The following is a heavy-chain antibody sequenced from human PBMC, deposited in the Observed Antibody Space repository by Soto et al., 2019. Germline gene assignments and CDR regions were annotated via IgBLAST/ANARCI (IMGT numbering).Heavy chain of an antibody. CDR1: GYTFTSYA. J-gene: IGHJ4*02. CDR3: AREGNVWPDY. CDR2: ISAYNGNT. Sequence: ASVKVSCKASGYTFTSYAMHWVRQAPGQRLEWMGWISAYNGNTNYAQNLQGRVTMTTDTSTNTAYMELRSLRSDDTAVYYCAREGNVWPDYWGQGTLVTVSS. V-gene: IGHV1-18*01.